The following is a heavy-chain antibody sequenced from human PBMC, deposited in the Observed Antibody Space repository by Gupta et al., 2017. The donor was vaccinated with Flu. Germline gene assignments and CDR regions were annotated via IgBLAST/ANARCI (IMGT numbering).Heavy chain of an antibody. CDR1: GGSFSGSD. D-gene: IGHD5-12*01. CDR2: VSHSGST. Sequence: GGSFSGSDWSWIRQPPGKGLEWIGDVSHSGSTNSNPSLKSRVSISVDTSKKQFALKLTSVTAADTAVYYCARRGYSGYDYTGYFDPWGQGTLVTGSS. J-gene: IGHJ5*02. CDR3: ARRGYSGYDYTGYFDP. V-gene: IGHV4-34*01.